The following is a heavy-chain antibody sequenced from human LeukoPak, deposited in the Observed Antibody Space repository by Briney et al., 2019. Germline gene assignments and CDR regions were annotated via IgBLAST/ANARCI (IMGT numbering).Heavy chain of an antibody. CDR2: ISSSGSPI. V-gene: IGHV3-48*03. CDR3: ARVLAVAVALDY. Sequence: GGSLRLSCAASGFTFKNYEMNWVRQAPGKGLEWVSYISSSGSPIYYADSVKGRFTISRDNAKNSLYLQMNSLRAEDTAVYYCARVLAVAVALDYWGQGTLVTVSS. D-gene: IGHD6-19*01. J-gene: IGHJ4*02. CDR1: GFTFKNYE.